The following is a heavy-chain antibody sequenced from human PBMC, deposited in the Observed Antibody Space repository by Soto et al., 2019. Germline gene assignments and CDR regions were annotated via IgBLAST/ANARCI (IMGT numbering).Heavy chain of an antibody. Sequence: SETLSLTCTVSGDSIRSGNHYWSWIRQPPGKGLEWIGYIYYSGSTYYSPSLKSRVTISVDTSKNQFSLKLNSVTAADTAVYYCARVIVVPAANQADNWFDPWGQGTLVTVSS. D-gene: IGHD2-2*01. J-gene: IGHJ5*02. V-gene: IGHV4-30-4*01. CDR1: GDSIRSGNHY. CDR2: IYYSGST. CDR3: ARVIVVPAANQADNWFDP.